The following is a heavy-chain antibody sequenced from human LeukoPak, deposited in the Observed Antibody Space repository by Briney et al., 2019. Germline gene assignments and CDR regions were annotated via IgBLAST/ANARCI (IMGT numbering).Heavy chain of an antibody. CDR3: AREKRVAGSRGGFDP. D-gene: IGHD6-19*01. Sequence: GASVKVSYKASGYTFTGYYMHWVRQAPGQGLEWMGWINPNSGGTNYAQKFQGRVTMTRDTSISTAYMELSRLRSDDTAVYYCAREKRVAGSRGGFDPWGQGTLVTVSS. CDR2: INPNSGGT. J-gene: IGHJ5*02. CDR1: GYTFTGYY. V-gene: IGHV1-2*02.